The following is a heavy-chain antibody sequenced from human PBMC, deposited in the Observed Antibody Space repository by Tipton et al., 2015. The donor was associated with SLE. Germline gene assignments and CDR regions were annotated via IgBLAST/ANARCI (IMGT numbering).Heavy chain of an antibody. CDR2: IYFTGTT. CDR3: ARGGVGGYDYFDY. D-gene: IGHD5-12*01. V-gene: IGHV4-61*10. CDR1: GGSLSSGGYY. J-gene: IGHJ4*02. Sequence: TLSLTCTVSGGSLSSGGYYWSWIRQPAGKGLEWIGYIYFTGTTNYNPSLKSRVTISVDTSKNQFSLNLRSVTAADTAVYYCARGGVGGYDYFDYWGQGTLVTVSS.